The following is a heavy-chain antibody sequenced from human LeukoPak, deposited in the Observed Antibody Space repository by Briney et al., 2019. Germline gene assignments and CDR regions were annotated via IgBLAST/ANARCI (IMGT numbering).Heavy chain of an antibody. J-gene: IGHJ4*02. Sequence: ASVKVSCKTSGYTFTGYYMHWVRQAPGQGLEWMGRINPNSAGTNYAQRFQGRVTVTRDTSISTAYMELSRLRSDDTAVYYCARGSSTSLLTVLGDYWGQGTLVTVSS. CDR1: GYTFTGYY. CDR2: INPNSAGT. V-gene: IGHV1-2*06. CDR3: ARGSSTSLLTVLGDY. D-gene: IGHD2-2*01.